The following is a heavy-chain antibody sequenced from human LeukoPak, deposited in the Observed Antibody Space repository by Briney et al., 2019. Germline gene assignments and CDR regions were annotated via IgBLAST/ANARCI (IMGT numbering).Heavy chain of an antibody. J-gene: IGHJ4*02. CDR2: IYSGGST. CDR3: ARGGYSYSYYFDY. V-gene: IGHV3-53*01. Sequence: GGSLRLSCAASGFTVSSNYMSWVRQAPGKGLEWVSVIYSGGSTYYADSVKGRFTISRDNSKNTLYLQMNSLRAEDTAVYYCARGGYSYSYYFDYWGQGTPVTVSS. CDR1: GFTVSSNY. D-gene: IGHD5-18*01.